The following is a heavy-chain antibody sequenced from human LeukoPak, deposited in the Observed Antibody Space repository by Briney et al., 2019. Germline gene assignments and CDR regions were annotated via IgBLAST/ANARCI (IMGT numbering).Heavy chain of an antibody. CDR2: INHSGST. Sequence: PSETLSLTCAVYGGSFSGYYWSWIRQPPGKGLEWIGEINHSGSTNYNPSLKSRVTISVDTSENQFSLKLSSVTAADTAVYYCARGAYDCSGGSCYSEYWGQGTLVTVSS. D-gene: IGHD2-15*01. J-gene: IGHJ4*02. CDR1: GGSFSGYY. V-gene: IGHV4-34*01. CDR3: ARGAYDCSGGSCYSEY.